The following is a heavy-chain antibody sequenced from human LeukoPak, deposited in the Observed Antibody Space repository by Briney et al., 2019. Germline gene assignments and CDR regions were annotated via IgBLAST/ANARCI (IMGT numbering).Heavy chain of an antibody. Sequence: SETLSLTCTVSGGSISSYYWSWIRQPPGKGLEWIGYIYYRGSTNYNPSLKSRVTISVDTSKNQFSLKLSSVTAADTAVYYCAGGRGTGLDVWGKGTTVTVSS. CDR1: GGSISSYY. V-gene: IGHV4-59*01. J-gene: IGHJ6*04. CDR3: AGGRGTGLDV. CDR2: IYYRGST. D-gene: IGHD3-16*01.